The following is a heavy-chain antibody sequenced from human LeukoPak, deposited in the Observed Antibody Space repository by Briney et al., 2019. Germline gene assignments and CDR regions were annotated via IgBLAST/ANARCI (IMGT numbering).Heavy chain of an antibody. CDR2: ISAYNGNT. CDR1: GYTFTSYG. CDR3: AVGIAAAGSLDY. D-gene: IGHD6-13*01. J-gene: IGHJ4*02. Sequence: ASVKVSCKASGYTFTSYGISWARQAPGQGLEWMGWISAYNGNTNYAQKLQGRVTMTTDTSTSTAYMELRSLRSDDAAVYYCAVGIAAAGSLDYWGQGTLVTVSS. V-gene: IGHV1-18*01.